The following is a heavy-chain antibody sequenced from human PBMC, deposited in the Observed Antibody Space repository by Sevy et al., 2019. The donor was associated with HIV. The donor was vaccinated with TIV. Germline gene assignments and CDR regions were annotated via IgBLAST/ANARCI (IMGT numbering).Heavy chain of an antibody. J-gene: IGHJ4*02. CDR1: GFTFSSYA. CDR3: ARLDSSGSH. V-gene: IGHV3-30-3*01. CDR2: ISYDGSNK. D-gene: IGHD6-19*01. Sequence: GGFLRLSCVASGFTFSSYAMHWVRQAPGKGLEWVAVISYDGSNKYYADSVKGRFTISRDNSKNTLYLQMNSLRAEDTAVYYCARLDSSGSHWGQGTLVTVSS.